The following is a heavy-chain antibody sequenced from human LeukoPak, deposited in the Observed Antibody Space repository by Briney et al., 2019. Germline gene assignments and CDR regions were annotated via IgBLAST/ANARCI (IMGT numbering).Heavy chain of an antibody. Sequence: EGSLRLSCAASGFTFDDYAMHWVRQAPGKGLEWVSLISWDGGSTYYADSVKGRFTISRDNSKNSLYLQMNSLRAEDTALYYCAKDLHYGDYGGALDYWGQGTLVTVSS. CDR3: AKDLHYGDYGGALDY. J-gene: IGHJ4*02. CDR1: GFTFDDYA. D-gene: IGHD4-17*01. V-gene: IGHV3-43D*03. CDR2: ISWDGGST.